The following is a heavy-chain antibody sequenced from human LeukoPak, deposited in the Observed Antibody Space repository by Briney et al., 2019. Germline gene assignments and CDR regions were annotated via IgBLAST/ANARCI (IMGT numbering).Heavy chain of an antibody. Sequence: NPSETLSLACTVSGGSLSGGSISSYYWIWIRQSPTKGLEWIGYIYQSGSTNYNPSLDSRVTISIDTSKNQFSLKLKSVTAADTAVYYCARGEGIGWYWAFDIGGQGTKVTVSS. V-gene: IGHV4-61*01. CDR2: IYQSGST. J-gene: IGHJ3*02. CDR3: ARGEGIGWYWAFDI. D-gene: IGHD6-19*01. CDR1: GGSLSGGSISSYY.